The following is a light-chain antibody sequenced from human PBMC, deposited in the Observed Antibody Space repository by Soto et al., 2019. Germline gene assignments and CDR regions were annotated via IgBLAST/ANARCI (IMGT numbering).Light chain of an antibody. CDR3: QHRSNWRPT. CDR2: DAS. J-gene: IGKJ1*01. V-gene: IGKV3-11*01. Sequence: EIVLTQSPATLSLSPGERATLSCRASQSVDSYLAWYQQKVGQAPRLLIYDASNRATGIPARFSGSGSGTDFTLTISRLEPEDFAVYYCQHRSNWRPTFGQGTKVEIK. CDR1: QSVDSY.